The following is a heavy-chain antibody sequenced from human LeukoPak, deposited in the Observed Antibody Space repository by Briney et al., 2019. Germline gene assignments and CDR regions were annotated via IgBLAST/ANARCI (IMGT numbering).Heavy chain of an antibody. Sequence: PSETLSLTCAVYGVSFSGYYWSWIRQPPGKGLEWIGEINHSGTTNYDPSLKSRVTMSVDTSKNQFSLKLRSVTAADTAVYYCARASYYNSGSPPGYWGQGTLVTVSS. CDR1: GVSFSGYY. V-gene: IGHV4-34*01. J-gene: IGHJ4*02. D-gene: IGHD3-10*01. CDR2: INHSGTT. CDR3: ARASYYNSGSPPGY.